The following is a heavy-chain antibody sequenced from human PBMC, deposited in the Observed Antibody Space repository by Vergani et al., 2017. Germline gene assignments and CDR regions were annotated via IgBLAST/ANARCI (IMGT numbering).Heavy chain of an antibody. CDR3: ASTHAYGGNYCFDH. V-gene: IGHV4-59*01. CDR1: GGPISSYY. CDR2: ISYRGST. D-gene: IGHD4-23*01. Sequence: QVQLQESGPGLVKPSETLSLTCTVPGGPISSYYWSWIRQPPAKGLGWVGDISYRGSTNYNPSLNSGDTISVDTSKNQFTLKLSSVTAADTAVYYCASTHAYGGNYCFDHWGQGTLVTVSS. J-gene: IGHJ4*02.